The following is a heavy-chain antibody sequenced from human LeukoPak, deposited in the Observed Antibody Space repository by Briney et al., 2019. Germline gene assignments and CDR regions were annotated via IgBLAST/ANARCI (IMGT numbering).Heavy chain of an antibody. J-gene: IGHJ3*02. V-gene: IGHV4-30-2*01. D-gene: IGHD6-13*01. CDR1: GGSISSGGYY. Sequence: SETLSLTCTVSGGSISSGGYYWSWIRQPPGKGLEWIGYIYHSGSTYYNPSLKSRVTISVDRSKNQFSLKLSSVTAADTAVYYCARAASWYSAFDIWGQGTMVTVSS. CDR3: ARAASWYSAFDI. CDR2: IYHSGST.